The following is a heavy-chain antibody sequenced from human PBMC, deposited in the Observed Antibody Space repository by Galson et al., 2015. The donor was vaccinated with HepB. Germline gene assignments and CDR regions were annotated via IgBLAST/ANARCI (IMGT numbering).Heavy chain of an antibody. CDR2: ITPIFGTA. J-gene: IGHJ6*02. V-gene: IGHV1-69*13. D-gene: IGHD3-9*01. Sequence: SVKVSCKASGGTFSTSTISWVRQDPGQGLEWMGGITPIFGTANYAQKFQGRVTITADESTSTAYMELSSLRSEDTAVYYCARRSLDILTGYIPDYYYYYGMDVWGQGTTVTVSS. CDR3: ARRSLDILTGYIPDYYYYYGMDV. CDR1: GGTFSTST.